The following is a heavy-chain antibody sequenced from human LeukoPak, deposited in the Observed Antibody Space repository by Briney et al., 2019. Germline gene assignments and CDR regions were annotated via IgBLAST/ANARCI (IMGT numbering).Heavy chain of an antibody. Sequence: GGSLRLSCAASGFTFSNFAMSWVRQPPGKGLEWVSTLGGGGIDTYYADSVKGRFTISRDNSKNTLYLHMNSLRAEDTAVYYCAKDRGQICYNYYMDVWGKGTTVTVSS. V-gene: IGHV3-23*01. D-gene: IGHD3-10*01. CDR1: GFTFSNFA. CDR3: AKDRGQICYNYYMDV. J-gene: IGHJ6*03. CDR2: LGGGGIDT.